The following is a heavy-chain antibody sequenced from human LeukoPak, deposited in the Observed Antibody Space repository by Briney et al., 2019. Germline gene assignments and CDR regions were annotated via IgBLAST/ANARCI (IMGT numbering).Heavy chain of an antibody. V-gene: IGHV3-21*01. D-gene: IGHD1-26*01. CDR1: GFTFSSYT. J-gene: IGHJ4*02. CDR3: ARGSEVGFDY. CDR2: ISSSSTYT. Sequence: PGGSLRLSCAASGFTFSSYTMNWVRQAPGKGLEWVSSISSSSTYTHYADSVNGRLTISRDNAKNSLYLQMNSLRAGDTALYYCARGSEVGFDYWGQGTLVTVSS.